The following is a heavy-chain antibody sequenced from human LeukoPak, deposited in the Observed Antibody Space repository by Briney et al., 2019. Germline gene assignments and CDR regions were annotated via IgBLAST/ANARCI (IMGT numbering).Heavy chain of an antibody. V-gene: IGHV1-69*04. CDR2: PIPIFGIA. D-gene: IGHD3-16*01. CDR3: ARDQAITLGY. CDR1: GGTSSSYA. J-gene: IGHJ4*01. Sequence: SVKVSCKDSGGTSSSYAISWVRQAPGQGLEWMGRPIPIFGIANYAQTPQGSVTTTADKSTSTAYMELSSLRYEDAGVYCCARDQAITLGYWGQGTLVTMSA.